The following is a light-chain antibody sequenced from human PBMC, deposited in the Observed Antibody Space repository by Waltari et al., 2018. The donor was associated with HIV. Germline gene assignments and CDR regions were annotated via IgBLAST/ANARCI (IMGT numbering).Light chain of an antibody. Sequence: VLTQSPGTLSLSPGERATLSCRASQTVSSSNLAWYQQKPGQPPRLLIYGASTRATGIPARFSGSGSGTEFILTVSSLQSEDFAVYYCQQYDSWPPYTFGQGTKLEIK. V-gene: IGKV3-15*01. CDR1: QTVSSSN. J-gene: IGKJ2*01. CDR3: QQYDSWPPYT. CDR2: GAS.